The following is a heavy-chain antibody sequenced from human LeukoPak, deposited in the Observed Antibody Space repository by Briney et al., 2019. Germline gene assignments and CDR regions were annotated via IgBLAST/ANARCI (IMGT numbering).Heavy chain of an antibody. J-gene: IGHJ4*02. CDR2: IYYSGST. V-gene: IGHV4-39*01. D-gene: IGHD2-2*01. Sequence: SETLSLTCTVSGGSISGSSYYWGWIRQPPGKGLEWIGSIYYSGSTYYNPSLKSRVTISVDTSKSQFSLKLSSVTAADTAVYYCASHCSSTSCYDDYWGQGTLVTVSS. CDR3: ASHCSSTSCYDDY. CDR1: GGSISGSSYY.